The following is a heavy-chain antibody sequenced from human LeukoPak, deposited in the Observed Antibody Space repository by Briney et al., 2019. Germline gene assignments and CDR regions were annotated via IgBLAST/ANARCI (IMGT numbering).Heavy chain of an antibody. CDR3: AKGEALLPDY. V-gene: IGHV3-30*02. Sequence: PGGSLRLSCAASGFIFSSNGMHWVRQAPGKGLEWVSFIRYDGSDKYYADSVKGRFTISRDSSKNTLYLQMNSLRTEDTAVYFCAKGEALLPDYWGQGTLVTVSS. CDR2: IRYDGSDK. D-gene: IGHD2/OR15-2a*01. CDR1: GFIFSSNG. J-gene: IGHJ4*02.